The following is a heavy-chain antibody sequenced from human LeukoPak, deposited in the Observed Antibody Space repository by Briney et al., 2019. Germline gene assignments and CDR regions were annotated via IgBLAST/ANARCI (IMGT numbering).Heavy chain of an antibody. D-gene: IGHD5-18*01. J-gene: IGHJ3*02. CDR1: GGSFSGYS. V-gene: IGHV4-34*01. Sequence: SETLSLTCAVSGGSFSGYSWSWIRQPPGKGLEWIGEISHNGITDYNPFLKSRVTISADTSKNQFSLKLSSVTAADTAVYYCARYTSMIAFHARGFDIWGQGTLVTVSS. CDR3: ARYTSMIAFHARGFDI. CDR2: ISHNGIT.